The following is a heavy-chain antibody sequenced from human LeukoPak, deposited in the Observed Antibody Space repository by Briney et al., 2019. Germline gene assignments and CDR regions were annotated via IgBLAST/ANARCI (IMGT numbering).Heavy chain of an antibody. CDR2: INPNSGGT. CDR1: GYTFTGYY. J-gene: IGHJ5*02. V-gene: IGHV1-2*02. CDR3: ATKLDYYDSSGS. D-gene: IGHD3-22*01. Sequence: ASVKVSCKASGYTFTGYYMHWVRQAPGQGLEWMGWINPNSGGTNYAQKFQGRVTMTRDTSISTAYMELSRLRSDDTAVYYCATKLDYYDSSGSWGQEALVTVSS.